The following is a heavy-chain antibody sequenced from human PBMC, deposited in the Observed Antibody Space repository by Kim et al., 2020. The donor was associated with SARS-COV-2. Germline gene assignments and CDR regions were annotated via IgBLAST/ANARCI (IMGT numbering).Heavy chain of an antibody. J-gene: IGHJ6*02. Sequence: GGSLRLSCAASGFTVSSNYMSWVRQAPGKGLEWVSVIYSGGSTFYADSVKGRFTISRDTSKNKLSLQMNSLTAEDTAVYYCAREGYNEYYGMDVWGQGTTVTVSS. V-gene: IGHV3-53*01. D-gene: IGHD5-12*01. CDR2: IYSGGST. CDR1: GFTVSSNY. CDR3: AREGYNEYYGMDV.